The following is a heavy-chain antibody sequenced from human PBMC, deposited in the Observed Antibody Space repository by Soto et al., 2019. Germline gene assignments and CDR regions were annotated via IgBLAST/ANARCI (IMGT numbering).Heavy chain of an antibody. Sequence: NPGGSLRLSCAASGFTFSSYSMNWVRQAPGKGLEWVSSISSSSSCIYYADSVKGRFTISRDNAKNSLYLQMNSLRAEDTAVYYCARDRFSIFGVVTNNWFDPWGQGTLVTVSS. V-gene: IGHV3-21*01. D-gene: IGHD3-3*01. J-gene: IGHJ5*02. CDR2: ISSSSSCI. CDR3: ARDRFSIFGVVTNNWFDP. CDR1: GFTFSSYS.